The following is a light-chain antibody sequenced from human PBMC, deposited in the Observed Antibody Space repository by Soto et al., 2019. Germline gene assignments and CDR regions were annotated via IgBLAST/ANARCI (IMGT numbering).Light chain of an antibody. CDR1: QRVSSDF. V-gene: IGKV3-20*01. J-gene: IGKJ1*01. CDR3: QQFGSAPRT. CDR2: GPS. Sequence: EIVLTQSPGTLSLSPGERATLSCRTSQRVSSDFLAWYQQKAGQAPRLLIYGPSNRATGVPDRFIGGGSGTDFTLTISRLEPEDFAVYYCQQFGSAPRTFGQGTKVEI.